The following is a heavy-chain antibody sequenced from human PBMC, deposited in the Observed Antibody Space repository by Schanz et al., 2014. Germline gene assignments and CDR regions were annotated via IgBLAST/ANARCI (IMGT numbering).Heavy chain of an antibody. Sequence: DVQLLESGGGLVQPGGSLRLSCAASGFSFSDHAMDWVRQAAGKGLEWVGRVRKKEFSDDTEEYAASVRGRFTISRDDSKNVMNLQMNGLKTEDTAMYYCVREGSTTPVAGLRSFDWLGRFDYWGQGALVTVSS. J-gene: IGHJ4*02. CDR1: GFSFSDHA. CDR2: VRKKEFSDDTE. CDR3: VREGSTTPVAGLRSFDWLGRFDY. D-gene: IGHD3-9*01. V-gene: IGHV3-72*01.